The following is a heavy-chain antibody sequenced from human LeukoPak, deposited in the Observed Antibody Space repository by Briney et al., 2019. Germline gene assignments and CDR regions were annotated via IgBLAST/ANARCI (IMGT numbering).Heavy chain of an antibody. CDR1: GFIFSSYT. Sequence: GGSLTLSREAPGFIFSSYTVHWVRQALGKGLVWVSRLNRGGDTRTYADSVWGRFLISRDNAKISLYLQMNSLRVEDTAVYDCARSKEESYSYTRAPWGQGILVTVSS. CDR3: ARSKEESYSYTRAP. CDR2: LNRGGDTR. J-gene: IGHJ5*02. D-gene: IGHD2-21*01. V-gene: IGHV3-74*03.